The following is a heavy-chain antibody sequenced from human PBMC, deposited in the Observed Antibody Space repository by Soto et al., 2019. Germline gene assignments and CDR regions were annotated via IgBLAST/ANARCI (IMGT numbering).Heavy chain of an antibody. CDR2: ISYDGSNK. CDR3: ARDQVPDIVVVVAATAWFDP. J-gene: IGHJ5*02. Sequence: QVQLVESGGGVVQPGRSLRLSCAASGFTLSSYAMHWVRQAPGKGLEWVAVISYDGSNKYYADSVKGRFTVSRDNSKNTLYLQMNSLRAEDTAVYYCARDQVPDIVVVVAATAWFDPWGQGTLVTVSS. V-gene: IGHV3-30-3*01. D-gene: IGHD2-15*01. CDR1: GFTLSSYA.